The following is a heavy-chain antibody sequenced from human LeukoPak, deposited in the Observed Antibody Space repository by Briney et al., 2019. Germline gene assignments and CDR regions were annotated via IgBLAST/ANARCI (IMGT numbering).Heavy chain of an antibody. CDR3: ARHYPGYNNAFDY. Sequence: PGGSLRLSCAASGFTFSSYGMSWVRQAPGKGLEWVSAISGSGGSTYYADSVKGRFTISRDNAKNSLYLQMNSLRAEDTAVYYCARHYPGYNNAFDYWGQGTLVTVSS. J-gene: IGHJ4*02. V-gene: IGHV3-23*01. CDR1: GFTFSSYG. CDR2: ISGSGGST. D-gene: IGHD5-18*01.